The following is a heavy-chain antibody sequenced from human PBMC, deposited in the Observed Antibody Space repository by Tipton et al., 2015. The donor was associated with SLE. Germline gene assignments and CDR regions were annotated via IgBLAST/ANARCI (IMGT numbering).Heavy chain of an antibody. D-gene: IGHD7-27*01. CDR2: INSRSIYI. J-gene: IGHJ3*02. CDR1: GFYFSTYS. V-gene: IGHV3-21*03. Sequence: SLRLSCAASGFYFSTYSMNWVRQAPGTGLEWVSSINSRSIYIHYADSVKGRFTISRDNAKNSLFLQLNSLRAEDTGVYYCAKTLGSRPDVCDKWGRGTLVTVSS. CDR3: AKTLGSRPDVCDK.